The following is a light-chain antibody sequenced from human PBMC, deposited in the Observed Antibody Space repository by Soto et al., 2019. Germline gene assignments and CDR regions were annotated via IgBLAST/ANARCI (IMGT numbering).Light chain of an antibody. CDR3: QSADGSDTL. J-gene: IGLJ2*01. V-gene: IGLV3-25*03. CDR2: KDT. Sequence: SYELTQPPSVSVSPGQTARITCSGDALTKQYAYWYQQKPGQAPVLVIYKDTERPSGIPERFSGSSSGTTVTLTISGVQAEDEADYYCQSADGSDTLFGGGTKLTVL. CDR1: ALTKQY.